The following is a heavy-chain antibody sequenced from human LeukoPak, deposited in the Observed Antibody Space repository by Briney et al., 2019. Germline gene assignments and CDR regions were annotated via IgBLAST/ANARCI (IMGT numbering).Heavy chain of an antibody. CDR3: ARGPRMVRGVIALDY. CDR2: INAGNGNT. D-gene: IGHD3-10*01. J-gene: IGHJ4*02. Sequence: GASVKVSCKASGYTFTSYAMHWVRQAPGQRLEWMGWINAGNGNTKYSQKFQGRVTITRDTSASTAYMELSSLRSEDTAVYYCARGPRMVRGVIALDYWGQGTLVTVSS. CDR1: GYTFTSYA. V-gene: IGHV1-3*01.